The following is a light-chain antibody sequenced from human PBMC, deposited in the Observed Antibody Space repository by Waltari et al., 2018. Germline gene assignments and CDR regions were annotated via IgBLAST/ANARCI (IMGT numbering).Light chain of an antibody. CDR1: RSNIGAGFD. V-gene: IGLV1-40*01. J-gene: IGLJ2*01. CDR2: GNT. CDR3: QSFDNSLRRSVI. Sequence: QSVLTQPPSVSGAPGPRVTISCTGSRSNIGAGFDVHWYQQLPGAAPKLLIYGNTNRPSGVPDRFSGSKSGTSASLAITGLQAEDEADYYCQSFDNSLRRSVIFGGGTKLTVL.